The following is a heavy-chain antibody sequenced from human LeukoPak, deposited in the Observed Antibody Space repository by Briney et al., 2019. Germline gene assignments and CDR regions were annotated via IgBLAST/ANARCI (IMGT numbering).Heavy chain of an antibody. Sequence: SETLSLTCTVSGGSISSYYWSWIRQPPGKGLEWIGYIYYSGNTNYNPSLKSRVSISIDTSKNQFSLQLSSVTAADAAVYYCARDRDSSGLRDFDLWGRGTLVTVSA. CDR2: IYYSGNT. J-gene: IGHJ2*01. V-gene: IGHV4-59*01. CDR1: GGSISSYY. D-gene: IGHD3-22*01. CDR3: ARDRDSSGLRDFDL.